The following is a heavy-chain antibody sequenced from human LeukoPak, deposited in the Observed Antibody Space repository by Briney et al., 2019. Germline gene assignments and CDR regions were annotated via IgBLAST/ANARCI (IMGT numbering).Heavy chain of an antibody. J-gene: IGHJ4*02. CDR2: ISTDGGST. Sequence: GGSLRLSCAASGFTFSDYNMHWVRQAPGKGLEYVSSISTDGGSTYYADSVKGRFTISRDNSMNTLYLQMSSLRGEDTAVYYCVKRGRQGDYAYDYWGQGNLVTVSS. V-gene: IGHV3-64D*06. CDR1: GFTFSDYN. D-gene: IGHD4-17*01. CDR3: VKRGRQGDYAYDY.